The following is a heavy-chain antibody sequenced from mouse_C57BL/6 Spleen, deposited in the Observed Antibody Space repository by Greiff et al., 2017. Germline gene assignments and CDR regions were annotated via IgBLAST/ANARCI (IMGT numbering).Heavy chain of an antibody. V-gene: IGHV1-82*01. J-gene: IGHJ4*01. Sequence: VQLQQSGPELVKPGASVKISCKASGYAFSSSWMNWVKQRPGKGLEWTGRIYPGDGDTNYNGKFKGKATLTADKSSSKAYMQLSSLTSEDSAVYFCAREGIYYYAMDYWGQGTSVTVSS. CDR3: AREGIYYYAMDY. CDR1: GYAFSSSW. CDR2: IYPGDGDT.